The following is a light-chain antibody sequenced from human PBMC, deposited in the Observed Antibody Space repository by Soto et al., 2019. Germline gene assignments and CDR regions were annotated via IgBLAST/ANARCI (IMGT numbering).Light chain of an antibody. J-gene: IGLJ3*02. CDR2: EVT. CDR1: SSDVGAYNY. CDR3: TSYTSSSTWV. Sequence: QSVLTQPASVSGSPGQSITISRTGTSSDVGAYNYVSWFQQHPGKAPKLIIYEVTNRPSGLSNRFSGSKSGNTASLTISGLQAEDEADYYCTSYTSSSTWVFGGGTKLTVL. V-gene: IGLV2-14*01.